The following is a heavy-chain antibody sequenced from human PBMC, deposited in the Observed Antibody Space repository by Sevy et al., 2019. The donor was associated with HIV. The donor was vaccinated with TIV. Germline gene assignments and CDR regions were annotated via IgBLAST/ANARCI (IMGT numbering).Heavy chain of an antibody. CDR3: AKDRCSGGGCSGYVFEN. CDR2: IRYDGHTR. D-gene: IGHD2-15*01. Sequence: GGSLRLSCAASGLNTIHYAMHWVRQAPGKGLQWVTFIRYDGHTRYYADFVRGRFTISRDTSKNTLNLQMNSLSTEDTAIYYSAKDRCSGGGCSGYVFENWGQGTLVTVSS. J-gene: IGHJ4*03. V-gene: IGHV3-30*02. CDR1: GLNTIHYA.